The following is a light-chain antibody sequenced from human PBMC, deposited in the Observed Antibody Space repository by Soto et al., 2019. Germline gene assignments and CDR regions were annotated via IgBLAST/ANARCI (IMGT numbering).Light chain of an antibody. V-gene: IGLV4-69*01. Sequence: QPVLTQSPSASASLGDSVKLTCTLSRGFSNYAIAWHQQQPDKGPRYLMKINIDGSHSKGDGIPDRFSGSSSGAERHLTISTLQSEDEADYYCQTWGTAIHDVIFGGGTKVTVL. CDR1: RGFSNYA. J-gene: IGLJ2*01. CDR2: INIDGSH. CDR3: QTWGTAIHDVI.